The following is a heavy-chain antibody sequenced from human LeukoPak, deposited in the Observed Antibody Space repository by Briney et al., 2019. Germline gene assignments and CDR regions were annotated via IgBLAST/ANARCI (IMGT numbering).Heavy chain of an antibody. CDR2: IYYSGSA. J-gene: IGHJ6*03. CDR3: ARGGYYYMDV. V-gene: IGHV4-59*01. Sequence: SETLSLTCTVPGGSISSYYWSWIRQPPGKGLEWIGYIYYSGSANYNPSLKSRVTISVDTSKNQFSLKLSSVTAADTAVYYCARGGYYYMDVWGKGTTVTISS. CDR1: GGSISSYY.